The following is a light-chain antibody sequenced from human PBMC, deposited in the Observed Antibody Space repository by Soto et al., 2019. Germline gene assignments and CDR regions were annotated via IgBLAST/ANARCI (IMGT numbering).Light chain of an antibody. J-gene: IGLJ2*01. CDR3: AAWDDGLGGHVV. CDR2: RNN. CDR1: SSNIGSNY. Sequence: QSVLTQPPSASGTPGQRVTISCSGSSSNIGSNYVYWYQQLPGTAPKLLIYRNNQRPSGVPDRFSGSKSGTSASLAISGLRSEDEADYYWAAWDDGLGGHVVFGGGTKVTAL. V-gene: IGLV1-47*01.